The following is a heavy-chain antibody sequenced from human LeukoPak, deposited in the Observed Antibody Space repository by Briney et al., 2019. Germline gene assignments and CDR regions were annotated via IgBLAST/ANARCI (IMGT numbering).Heavy chain of an antibody. CDR2: ISGGGGST. J-gene: IGHJ6*02. CDR1: GFTFTSYS. Sequence: GGSLRLSCAASGFTFTSYSMNWVRQAPGKGLEWVSTISGGGGSTYYADSVKGRFTISRDNAKNSLYLQMNSLRAEDTAVYYCARDDGYCSSTSCYVVGYYYGMDVWGQGTTVTVSS. D-gene: IGHD2-2*03. V-gene: IGHV3-23*01. CDR3: ARDDGYCSSTSCYVVGYYYGMDV.